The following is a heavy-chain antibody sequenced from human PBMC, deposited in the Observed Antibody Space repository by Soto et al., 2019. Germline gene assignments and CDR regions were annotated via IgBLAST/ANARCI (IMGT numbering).Heavy chain of an antibody. V-gene: IGHV1-8*01. J-gene: IGHJ5*02. D-gene: IGHD4-17*01. CDR1: GYTFTRYD. CDR3: ERADGDLDP. Sequence: QVQLVQSGAEVKKPGASVKVSCKTSGYTFTRYDINWVRQAPGQGLEWMGWTNPKSGYTGSAQKFQGSITMTRDSSISTAYMELNGLTSEDTAVYYCERADGDLDPWGQGALVTVSS. CDR2: TNPKSGYT.